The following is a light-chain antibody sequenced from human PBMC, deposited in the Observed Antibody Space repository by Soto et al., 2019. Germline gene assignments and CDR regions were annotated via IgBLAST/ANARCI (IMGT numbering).Light chain of an antibody. CDR3: QQYDNLPIT. CDR1: QDISNY. Sequence: DIQMTQSPSSLSASVGDRVTITCQASQDISNYLNWYQQKPGQAPKLLIYDASNLETGVPSTFSGSGSRTDFTFTISSLQPEDIATYYCQQYDNLPITFGGGTKVEIK. CDR2: DAS. V-gene: IGKV1-33*01. J-gene: IGKJ4*01.